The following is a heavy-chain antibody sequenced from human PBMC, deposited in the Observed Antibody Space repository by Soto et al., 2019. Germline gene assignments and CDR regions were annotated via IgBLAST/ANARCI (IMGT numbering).Heavy chain of an antibody. CDR3: AKEGHTSGRCGCFNI. D-gene: IGHD6-19*01. J-gene: IGHJ3*02. Sequence: PXGSLRLSCEASGXTVSSSVMHWVRQAPGKRLEWLSVISVDGRNDLHAGAVKGRFTISRDISKNIVYLQMNDLRPQDTAMYFCAKEGHTSGRCGCFNIWGQGTMVTVSS. V-gene: IGHV3-30*18. CDR2: ISVDGRND. CDR1: GXTVSSSV.